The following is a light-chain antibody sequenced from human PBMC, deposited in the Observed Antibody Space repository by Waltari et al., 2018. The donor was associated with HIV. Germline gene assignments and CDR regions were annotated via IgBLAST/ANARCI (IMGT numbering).Light chain of an antibody. CDR1: SSNIGAGYD. V-gene: IGLV1-40*01. J-gene: IGLJ3*02. CDR3: QSYDSSLSGSV. CDR2: GNH. Sequence: QSVLTQPPSVSGAPGQTVTISCTGSSSNIGAGYDVHWYQQLPGTAPKLLISGNHKRASGVPYRFPGSKAGTSAPLAITGLQAEDEADYYCQSYDSSLSGSVFGGGTKLTVL.